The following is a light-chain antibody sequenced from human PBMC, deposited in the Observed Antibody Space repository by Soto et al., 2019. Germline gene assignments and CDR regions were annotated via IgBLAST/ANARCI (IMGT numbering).Light chain of an antibody. CDR1: QSVSSN. Sequence: VMTQSPATLSVSPGERATLSCRASQSVSSNLAWYQQKPGQAPRLLIYGASIRATGIPARFSGSGSGTEFTLTISSLQSEDFAVYYCQHYNNWPPWTFGQGTKVDI. CDR2: GAS. J-gene: IGKJ1*01. V-gene: IGKV3-15*01. CDR3: QHYNNWPPWT.